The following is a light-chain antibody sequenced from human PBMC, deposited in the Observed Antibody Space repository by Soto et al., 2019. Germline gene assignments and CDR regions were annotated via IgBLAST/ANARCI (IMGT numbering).Light chain of an antibody. V-gene: IGLV1-40*01. CDR2: GNS. CDR1: SSNIGAGSH. CDR3: QSYASNLSGPYVV. Sequence: QSVLTQPPSVTGAPGQRVTISCTGSSSNIGAGSHVHWYQQLPGTAPKVLIYGNSNRPSGVPDRFSGSKSGTSASLVIAGLQAEDEDSSYCQSYASNLSGPYVVFGGGTKLTVL. J-gene: IGLJ2*01.